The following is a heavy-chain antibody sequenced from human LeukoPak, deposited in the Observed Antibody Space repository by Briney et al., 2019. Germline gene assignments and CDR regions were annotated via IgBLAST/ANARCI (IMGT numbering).Heavy chain of an antibody. D-gene: IGHD3-10*01. CDR2: ISRGGDSM. J-gene: IGHJ6*04. CDR1: GFTFDDYG. CDR3: AKDLDYYASRSPSLDV. Sequence: PGGSLRLSCAASGFTFDDYGMSWVRQAPGKGLEWVSYISRGGDSMYYADSVKGRFTISRDNGKNSLYLQMNSLRPEDTAVYYCAKDLDYYASRSPSLDVWGKGTTVTISS. V-gene: IGHV3-11*01.